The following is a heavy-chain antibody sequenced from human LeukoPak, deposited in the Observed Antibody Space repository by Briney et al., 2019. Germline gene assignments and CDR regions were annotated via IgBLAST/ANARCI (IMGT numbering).Heavy chain of an antibody. CDR3: AKTVGYWHGDAYYFDY. D-gene: IGHD4-17*01. Sequence: PGGSLRLSCAASGFMFNNYAMNWVRQAPGKGLEWVSGISGSGGSTYYADSVKGRFTISRDNSKNTLYLQVNSLRAEDTAVYYCAKTVGYWHGDAYYFDYWGQGTLVTVSS. CDR2: ISGSGGST. J-gene: IGHJ4*02. CDR1: GFMFNNYA. V-gene: IGHV3-23*01.